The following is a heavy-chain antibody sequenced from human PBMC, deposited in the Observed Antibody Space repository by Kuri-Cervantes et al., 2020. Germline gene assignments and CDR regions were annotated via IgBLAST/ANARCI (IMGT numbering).Heavy chain of an antibody. J-gene: IGHJ4*02. Sequence: ASVKVSCKASGYTFTGYYMHWVRQAPGQGLEWMGWINPNGGGTHYAQSFQGRVTMTRDTSISTAYMELSRLRSDDTAVYYCARDGLYHYDYWGQGTLVTVSS. V-gene: IGHV1-2*02. CDR2: INPNGGGT. D-gene: IGHD3-16*01. CDR3: ARDGLYHYDY. CDR1: GYTFTGYY.